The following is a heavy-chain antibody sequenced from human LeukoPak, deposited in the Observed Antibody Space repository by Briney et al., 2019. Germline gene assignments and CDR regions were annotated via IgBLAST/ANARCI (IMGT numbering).Heavy chain of an antibody. CDR2: IYYSGST. J-gene: IGHJ5*02. CDR1: GGSISSSSYY. CDR3: ARDLFTSSWYRWFDP. Sequence: SETLSLTCTVSGGSISSSSYYWGWIRQPPGKGLEWIGSIYYSGSTYYNPSLKSRVTISVDTSKNQFSLKLTSVTAADTAVYYCARDLFTSSWYRWFDPWGQGTLVTVSS. D-gene: IGHD6-13*01. V-gene: IGHV4-39*02.